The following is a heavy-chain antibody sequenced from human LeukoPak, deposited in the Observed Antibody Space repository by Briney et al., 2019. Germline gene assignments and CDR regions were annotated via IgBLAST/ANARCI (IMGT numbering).Heavy chain of an antibody. V-gene: IGHV1-8*02. Sequence: ASVKVSCKASGYTFTSYGISWVRQATGQGLEWMGWMNPNSGNTGYAQKFQGRVTMTRNTSISTAYMELSSLRSEDTAVYYCARGIKQWLAVDYWGQGTLVTVSS. CDR2: MNPNSGNT. J-gene: IGHJ4*02. D-gene: IGHD6-19*01. CDR3: ARGIKQWLAVDY. CDR1: GYTFTSYG.